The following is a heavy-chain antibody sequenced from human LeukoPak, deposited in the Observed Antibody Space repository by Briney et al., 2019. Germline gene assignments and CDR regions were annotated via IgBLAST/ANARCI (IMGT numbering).Heavy chain of an antibody. CDR3: ARDRAVAGLLDY. Sequence: PGGSLRLSCAASGFTFSDYFMSWIRQAPGQGLEWVSYISLSGSSTYYADSVKGRFTISRDNAKNSLYLQMNSLRADDTAVYYCARDRAVAGLLDYWGQGTLVTVSS. J-gene: IGHJ4*02. CDR2: ISLSGSST. D-gene: IGHD6-19*01. CDR1: GFTFSDYF. V-gene: IGHV3-11*01.